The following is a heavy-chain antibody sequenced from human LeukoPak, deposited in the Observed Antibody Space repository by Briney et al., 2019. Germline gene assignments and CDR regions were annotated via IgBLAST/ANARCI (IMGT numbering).Heavy chain of an antibody. J-gene: IGHJ6*03. D-gene: IGHD4-17*01. CDR1: GGSISSGGYY. V-gene: IGHV4-31*03. CDR2: IYYSGST. CDR3: ARHYGDYGPAPRYYYYYMDV. Sequence: SETLSLTCTVSGGSISSGGYYWSWIRPHPGKGLEWIGYIYYSGSTYYNPSLKSRVTISVDTSKNQFSLKLSSVTAADTAVYYCARHYGDYGPAPRYYYYYMDVWGKGTTVTVSS.